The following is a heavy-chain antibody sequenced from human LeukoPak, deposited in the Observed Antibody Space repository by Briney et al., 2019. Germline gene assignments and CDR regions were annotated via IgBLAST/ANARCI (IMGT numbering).Heavy chain of an antibody. J-gene: IGHJ4*02. V-gene: IGHV1-2*02. CDR1: GYTFTGYY. D-gene: IGHD3-3*01. Sequence: ASVKVSCKASGYTFTGYYMHWVRQAPGQGLEWMGWINPNSGGTNYAQKFQGRVTMTRDTSISTAYMELSRLRSDDTAVYYCAKGRTIFGVYYFDYWGQGTLVTVSP. CDR2: INPNSGGT. CDR3: AKGRTIFGVYYFDY.